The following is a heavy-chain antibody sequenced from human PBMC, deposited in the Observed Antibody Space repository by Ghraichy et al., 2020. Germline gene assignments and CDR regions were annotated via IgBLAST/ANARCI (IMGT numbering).Heavy chain of an antibody. CDR2: ISGSGGST. V-gene: IGHV3-23*01. J-gene: IGHJ4*02. Sequence: SCAASRFTFSSYAMSWVRQAPGKGLEWVSSISGSGGSTYYADSVKGRFTISRDNSRNTLYLQMNSLRAEDTAVYYCAKGVAVAGTTEYYFDYWGQGTLVTVSS. D-gene: IGHD6-19*01. CDR3: AKGVAVAGTTEYYFDY. CDR1: RFTFSSYA.